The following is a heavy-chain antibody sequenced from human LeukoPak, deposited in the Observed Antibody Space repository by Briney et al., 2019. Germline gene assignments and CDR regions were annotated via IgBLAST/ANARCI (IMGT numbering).Heavy chain of an antibody. D-gene: IGHD2-2*01. CDR3: AREERYCSSTSCYDPDAFDI. Sequence: GESLKISCKGSGYSFTSYWIGWVRQMPGKGLEWMGIIYPGDSGTRYSPSFQGQVTISADKSISTAYLQWSSLKASDTAMYYCAREERYCSSTSCYDPDAFDIWGQGTMVTVSS. J-gene: IGHJ3*02. CDR2: IYPGDSGT. V-gene: IGHV5-51*01. CDR1: GYSFTSYW.